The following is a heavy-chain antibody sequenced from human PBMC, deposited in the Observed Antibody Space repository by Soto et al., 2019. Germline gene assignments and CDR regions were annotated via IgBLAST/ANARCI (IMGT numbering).Heavy chain of an antibody. Sequence: PSETLSLTCAVSGGSFSGYYWSWVRQTPGKGLEWIGDINHTGDTNYNPSLRSRVTISVDTSKNQFSLKLSSVTAADTAVYYCARVTVGARGGYFDYWGQGTLVTVSS. CDR1: GGSFSGYY. J-gene: IGHJ4*02. CDR3: ARVTVGARGGYFDY. D-gene: IGHD4-17*01. V-gene: IGHV4-34*01. CDR2: INHTGDT.